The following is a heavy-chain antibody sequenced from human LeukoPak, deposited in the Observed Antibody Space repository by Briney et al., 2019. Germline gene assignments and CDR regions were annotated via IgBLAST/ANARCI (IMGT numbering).Heavy chain of an antibody. CDR2: IIPILGIA. Sequence: SVKVSCKASGGTFGSYAISWVRQAPGQGLEWMGRIIPILGIANYAQKFQGRVTITADKSTSTAYMELSSLRSEDTAVYYCARGVDGGNSDWFDPWGQGTLVTVSS. V-gene: IGHV1-69*04. CDR3: ARGVDGGNSDWFDP. J-gene: IGHJ5*02. D-gene: IGHD4-23*01. CDR1: GGTFGSYA.